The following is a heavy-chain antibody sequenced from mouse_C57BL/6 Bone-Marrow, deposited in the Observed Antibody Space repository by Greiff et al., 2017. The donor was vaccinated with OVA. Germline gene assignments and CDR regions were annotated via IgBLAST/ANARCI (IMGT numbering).Heavy chain of an antibody. CDR2: IWSGGST. Sequence: VKLQESGPGLVQPSQSLSITCTVSGFSLTSYGVHWVRQSPGKGLEWLGVIWSGGSTDYNAAFISRLSLSKDNSKSQVFLKMNSPQADDTAIYYWARMNYYGLSWGQGTLVTVSA. CDR3: ARMNYYGLS. D-gene: IGHD1-2*01. J-gene: IGHJ3*01. V-gene: IGHV2-2*01. CDR1: GFSLTSYG.